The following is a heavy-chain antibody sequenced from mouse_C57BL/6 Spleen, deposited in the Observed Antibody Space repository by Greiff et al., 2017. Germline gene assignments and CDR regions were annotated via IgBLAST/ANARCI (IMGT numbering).Heavy chain of an antibody. CDR3: ASASYYGSSRYWYFDG. J-gene: IGHJ1*03. D-gene: IGHD1-1*01. Sequence: EVQLQESGPGLVKPSQSLSLTCSVTGYSITSGYYWNWIRQFPGNKLEWMGYISYDGSNNYNPSLKNRNSITRATSKKQFFLKLNSVTTEDTATDYCASASYYGSSRYWYFDGWGTGTTVTVSS. CDR2: ISYDGSN. V-gene: IGHV3-6*01. CDR1: GYSITSGYY.